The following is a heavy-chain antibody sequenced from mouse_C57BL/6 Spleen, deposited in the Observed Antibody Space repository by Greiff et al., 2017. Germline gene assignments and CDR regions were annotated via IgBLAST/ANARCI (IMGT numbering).Heavy chain of an antibody. CDR1: GYAFSSYW. V-gene: IGHV1-80*01. CDR2: IYPGDGDT. CDR3: ARDYYGSSYWYFDV. Sequence: QVQLQQSGAELVKPGASVKISCKASGYAFSSYWMNWVKQRPGKGLEWIGQIYPGDGDTNYNGKFKGKATLTADKSSSTAYMQLSRLTSEDSAVYFCARDYYGSSYWYFDVWGTGTTVTVSS. J-gene: IGHJ1*03. D-gene: IGHD1-1*01.